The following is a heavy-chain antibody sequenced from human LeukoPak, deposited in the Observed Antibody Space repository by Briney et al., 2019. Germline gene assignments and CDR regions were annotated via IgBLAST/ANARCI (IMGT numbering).Heavy chain of an antibody. CDR2: IQSDGNKR. D-gene: IGHD3-16*01. CDR1: GFSLTTFG. Sequence: PGGSLRLSCVVSGFSLTTFGILWVRQAPGKGLEWVAFIQSDGNKRYYTESVRGRLTISRDISKNTVYLEMNSLTAEDTAMFYCAKDRPIKGGFDPWGQGTPVTVS. V-gene: IGHV3-30*02. J-gene: IGHJ5*02. CDR3: AKDRPIKGGFDP.